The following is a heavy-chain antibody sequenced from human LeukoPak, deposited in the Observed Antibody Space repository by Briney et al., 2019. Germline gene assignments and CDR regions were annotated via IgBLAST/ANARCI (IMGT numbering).Heavy chain of an antibody. CDR3: ARGPPRGKYYYMDV. CDR2: IGTASDT. CDR1: GFTFSSFD. D-gene: IGHD1-1*01. J-gene: IGHJ6*03. V-gene: IGHV3-13*01. Sequence: GGSLRVSCAASGFTFSSFDMHWVRQPTGQGLEWVSTIGTASDTYYPGSVEGRFTLSRDNAKNSLYLQMNSLTAGDTAVYYCARGPPRGKYYYMDVWGKGTTVTVSS.